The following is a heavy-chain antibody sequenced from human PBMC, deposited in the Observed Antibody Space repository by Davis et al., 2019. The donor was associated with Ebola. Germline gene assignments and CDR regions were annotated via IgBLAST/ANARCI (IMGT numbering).Heavy chain of an antibody. D-gene: IGHD1-26*01. CDR3: ARYSGSYSVDFDY. Sequence: ASVKVSCKASGYSFTNYGISWVRQAPGQGLEWMGWISTYNGNTNYAQKFQGRVTMTTDTSTSTAYMELRSLRSDDTAVFYCARYSGSYSVDFDYWGQGTLVTVSS. CDR1: GYSFTNYG. J-gene: IGHJ4*02. CDR2: ISTYNGNT. V-gene: IGHV1-18*01.